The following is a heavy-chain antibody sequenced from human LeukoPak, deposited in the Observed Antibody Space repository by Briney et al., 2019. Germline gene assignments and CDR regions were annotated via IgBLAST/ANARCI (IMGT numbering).Heavy chain of an antibody. CDR1: GYTFTSYA. D-gene: IGHD6-13*01. CDR3: ARGLSSSWSNWFDP. CDR2: INAGNGNT. Sequence: SVKVSCKASGYTFTSYAMHWVRQAPGQRLEWMGWINAGNGNTKYSQKFQGRVTITRDTSASTAYMELSSLRSEDTAVYYCARGLSSSWSNWFDPWGQGTLVTVSS. J-gene: IGHJ5*02. V-gene: IGHV1-3*01.